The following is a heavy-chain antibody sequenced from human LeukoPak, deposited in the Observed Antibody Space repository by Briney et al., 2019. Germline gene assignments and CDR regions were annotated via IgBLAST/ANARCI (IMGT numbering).Heavy chain of an antibody. D-gene: IGHD5-24*01. V-gene: IGHV1-46*01. J-gene: IGHJ4*02. Sequence: GASVKVSCKASGYTFTSYYMHWVRQAPGQGLEWMGIINPSGGSTSYAQKFQGRVTMTRDTSTSTVYMELSSLRSEDTAVYYCARDSASWVATIWYYFDYWGQGTLVTVSS. CDR2: INPSGGST. CDR3: ARDSASWVATIWYYFDY. CDR1: GYTFTSYY.